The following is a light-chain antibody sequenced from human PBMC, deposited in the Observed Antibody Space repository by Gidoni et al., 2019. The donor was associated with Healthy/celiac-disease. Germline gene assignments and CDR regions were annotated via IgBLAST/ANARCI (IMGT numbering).Light chain of an antibody. V-gene: IGKV3-20*01. CDR3: QQYGSSPRLT. CDR1: QSVSSSY. CDR2: GAS. J-gene: IGKJ4*01. Sequence: EIVLTPSPGPLSLSPGERATLSCRASQSVSSSYLAWYQQKPGQAPRRLIYGASSRATGIPDRFSGSGSGTDFTLTISRLEPEDFAVYYCQQYGSSPRLTFGGGTKVEIK.